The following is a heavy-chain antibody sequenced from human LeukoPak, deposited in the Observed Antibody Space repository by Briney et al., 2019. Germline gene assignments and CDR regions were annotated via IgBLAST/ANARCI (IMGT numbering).Heavy chain of an antibody. V-gene: IGHV4-61*08. CDR1: GGSVSSGGYY. CDR2: VYDSGSG. Sequence: SETLSLTCTVSGGSVSSGGYYWSWTRQPPGKGLEWIVYVYDSGSGKYKRSINSRVTISIDTSKDQFSLKLYSVTAADTAVYYCARLRSGGYLEYWGQGTLVSVSS. J-gene: IGHJ4*02. D-gene: IGHD4-17*01. CDR3: ARLRSGGYLEY.